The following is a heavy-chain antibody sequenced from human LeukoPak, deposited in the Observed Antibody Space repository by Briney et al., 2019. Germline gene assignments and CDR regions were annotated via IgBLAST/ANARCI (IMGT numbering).Heavy chain of an antibody. D-gene: IGHD2-2*01. V-gene: IGHV4-34*01. J-gene: IGHJ4*02. Sequence: SETLSLTCAVYGGSFSGYYWSWIRQPPGTGLEWIGEINHSGSTNYNPSLKSRVTISVDTSKNQFPLKLSSVTAADTAVYYCARVVPTREPFDYWGQGTLVTVSS. CDR2: INHSGST. CDR1: GGSFSGYY. CDR3: ARVVPTREPFDY.